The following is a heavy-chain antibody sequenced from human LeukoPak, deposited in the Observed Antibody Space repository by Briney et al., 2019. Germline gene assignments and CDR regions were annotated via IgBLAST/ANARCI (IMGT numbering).Heavy chain of an antibody. V-gene: IGHV4-34*01. CDR3: ARRGADLLRGGYRFDP. D-gene: IGHD3-22*01. CDR2: INHSGIT. Sequence: PSETLSLTCAVSGGSFSGDYCSWIRQTPGKGLEWIGDINHSGITNYNPSLKSRVTMSADMARDQFSLKLISVTAAHTAMYYCARRGADLLRGGYRFDPWGQGTLVIISS. J-gene: IGHJ5*02. CDR1: GGSFSGDY.